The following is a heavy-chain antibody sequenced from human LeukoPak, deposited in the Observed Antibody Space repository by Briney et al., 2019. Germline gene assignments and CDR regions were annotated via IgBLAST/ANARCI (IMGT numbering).Heavy chain of an antibody. D-gene: IGHD6-13*01. CDR1: GFTFSSYA. V-gene: IGHV3-23*01. J-gene: IGHJ5*02. CDR3: AKQPGSSWYRLNWFDP. CDR2: ISGSGGST. Sequence: GGSLRLSCAASGFTFSSYAMSWVRQAPGKGLEWVSAISGSGGSTYYADSVKGRFTISRDNSKNTLYLQMNSLRAEDTAVYYCAKQPGSSWYRLNWFDPWGQGTLVTVSS.